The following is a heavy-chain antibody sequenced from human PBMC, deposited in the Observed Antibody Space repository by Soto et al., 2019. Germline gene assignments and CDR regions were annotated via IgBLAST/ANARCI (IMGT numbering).Heavy chain of an antibody. CDR3: ARSVRSGSFPYYYYAMDV. V-gene: IGHV3-74*01. D-gene: IGHD3-10*01. CDR2: IKSDGGST. Sequence: GGSLRLSCAASGFTSSNYWMHWVRQAPGKGLVWVSRIKSDGGSTSYADSVKGRFTISRDNAKNTLDLQMHGLRAEDMAVYYCARSVRSGSFPYYYYAMDVWGQGTTVTVSS. CDR1: GFTSSNYW. J-gene: IGHJ6*02.